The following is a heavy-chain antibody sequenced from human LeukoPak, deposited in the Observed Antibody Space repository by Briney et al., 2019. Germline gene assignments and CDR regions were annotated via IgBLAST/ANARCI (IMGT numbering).Heavy chain of an antibody. D-gene: IGHD6-19*01. V-gene: IGHV4-61*01. J-gene: IGHJ4*02. Sequence: PSETLSLTCTVSGGSVNSGSYYWNWIRQPPGKGLEWIGYIYYSGSANYNPSLKSQVTISVDTSKNQFSLKLSSVTAADTAVYYCARLTRDTANWQWLVLIEPEFDYWGQGTLVTVSS. CDR3: ARLTRDTANWQWLVLIEPEFDY. CDR2: IYYSGSA. CDR1: GGSVNSGSYY.